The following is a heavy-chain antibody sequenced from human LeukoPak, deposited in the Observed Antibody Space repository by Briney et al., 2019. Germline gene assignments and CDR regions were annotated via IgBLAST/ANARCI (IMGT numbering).Heavy chain of an antibody. CDR3: AAHSVVTGRFDY. CDR1: GFSVRTSGVG. CDR2: IFWDDDK. D-gene: IGHD4-23*01. V-gene: IGHV2-5*02. J-gene: IGHJ4*02. Sequence: SGPTLLNPTQPLTLTCTLSGFSVRTSGVGVGWIRQPPGKALEWLALIFWDDDKRYSPSLKTRLNITKDTSKNQVVLTMSNMDPVDTATYYCAAHSVVTGRFDYWGQGTLVTVSS.